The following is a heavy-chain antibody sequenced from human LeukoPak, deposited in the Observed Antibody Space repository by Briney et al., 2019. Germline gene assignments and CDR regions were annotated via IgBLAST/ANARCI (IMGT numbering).Heavy chain of an antibody. CDR1: GFTFSSYG. J-gene: IGHJ4*02. CDR2: ISYDGSNK. CDR3: AKIKYGYSSGSFDY. V-gene: IGHV3-30*18. Sequence: PGGSLRLSCAASGFTFSSYGMHWVRQAPGKGLEWVAVISYDGSNKYYADSVKGRFTISRDNSKNTLYLQMNSLRAEDTAVYYCAKIKYGYSSGSFDYWGQGTLVTVSS. D-gene: IGHD6-19*01.